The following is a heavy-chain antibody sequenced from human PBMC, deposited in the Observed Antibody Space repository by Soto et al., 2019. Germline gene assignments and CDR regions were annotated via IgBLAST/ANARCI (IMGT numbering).Heavy chain of an antibody. CDR1: GGSFSGYY. CDR2: INHSGST. Sequence: SETSLTCAVYGGSFSGYYWSWIRQPPGKGLEWIGEINHSGSTNYNPSLKSRVTISVDTSKNQFSLKLSSVTAADTAVYYCARGLFYYYGSGPWVFDYWGQGTLVTVSS. V-gene: IGHV4-34*01. J-gene: IGHJ4*02. D-gene: IGHD3-10*01. CDR3: ARGLFYYYGSGPWVFDY.